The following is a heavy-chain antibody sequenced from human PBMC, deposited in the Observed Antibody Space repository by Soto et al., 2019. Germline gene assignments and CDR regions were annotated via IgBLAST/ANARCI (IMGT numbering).Heavy chain of an antibody. CDR3: ARDLRSRWNAFDI. CDR1: GFTFSSYS. J-gene: IGHJ3*02. V-gene: IGHV3-21*01. CDR2: ISSSSSYI. Sequence: GGSLRLSCAASGFTFSSYSMNWVRQAPGKGLEWVSSISSSSSYIYYADSVKGRFTISRDNAKNSLYLQMNSLRAEDTAVYYCARDLRSRWNAFDIWGQGTMVTVSS. D-gene: IGHD6-19*01.